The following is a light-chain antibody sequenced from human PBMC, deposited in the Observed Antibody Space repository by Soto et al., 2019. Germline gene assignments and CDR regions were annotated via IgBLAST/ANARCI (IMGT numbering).Light chain of an antibody. CDR3: QQSYSTPPT. J-gene: IGKJ5*01. CDR2: AAS. CDR1: QSISSY. V-gene: IGKV1-39*01. Sequence: DIQMTQSPSSLSASVGDRVTITCRARQSISSYLNWYQQKPGKAPKLLIYAASSLQSGVPSRFSGSGSGTDFTLTISSLQPEDFATYYCQQSYSTPPTFGQGTRLEI.